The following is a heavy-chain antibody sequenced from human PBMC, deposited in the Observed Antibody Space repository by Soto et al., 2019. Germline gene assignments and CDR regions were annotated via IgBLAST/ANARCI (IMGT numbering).Heavy chain of an antibody. CDR3: AKDPRGVVVVAAPYYFDY. V-gene: IGHV3-23*01. J-gene: IGHJ4*02. Sequence: EVQLLESGGGLVQPGGSLRLSCAASGFTFSSYAMSWVRQAPGKGLEWVSAISGSGGSTYYADSVKGRFTISRDNSKNTLYLQMNSLRAEDTAIYYCAKDPRGVVVVAAPYYFDYWGQGTLVTVSS. D-gene: IGHD2-15*01. CDR1: GFTFSSYA. CDR2: ISGSGGST.